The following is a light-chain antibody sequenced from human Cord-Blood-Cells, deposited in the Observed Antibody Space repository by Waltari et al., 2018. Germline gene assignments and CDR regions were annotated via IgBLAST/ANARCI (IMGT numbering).Light chain of an antibody. CDR2: DAS. CDR3: QQRSNWPPLYS. Sequence: EIVLTQSPATLSLSPGERATLSCRASQSVSSYLAWYQQKPGRAPRLIIYDASNRATVIPARVSGSGSGTDFTLTISSLEPEYFAVYYCQQRSNWPPLYSFGQGTKLEIK. V-gene: IGKV3-11*01. CDR1: QSVSSY. J-gene: IGKJ2*03.